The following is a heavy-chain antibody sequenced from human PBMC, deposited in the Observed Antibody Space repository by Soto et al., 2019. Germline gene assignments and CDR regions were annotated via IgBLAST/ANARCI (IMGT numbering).Heavy chain of an antibody. CDR3: ARTDSGSYRDAFDI. Sequence: GESLKISCKGSGYSFTSYWLSWVRQMPGKGLEWMGRIDPSDSYTNYSPFFQGHVTISADKSISTAYLQWSSLKASDTAMYYCARTDSGSYRDAFDIWGQGTMVTVSS. CDR2: IDPSDSYT. CDR1: GYSFTSYW. J-gene: IGHJ3*02. V-gene: IGHV5-10-1*01. D-gene: IGHD1-26*01.